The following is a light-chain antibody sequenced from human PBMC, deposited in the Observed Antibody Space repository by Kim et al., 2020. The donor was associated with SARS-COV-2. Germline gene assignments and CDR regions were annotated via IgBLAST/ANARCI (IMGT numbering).Light chain of an antibody. Sequence: ENVLTQSPGTLPLSPGERATLSCRASQSVSSNFLAWYQQKAGQAPRLLIYSASNRASGIPDRFSGSGSGTDFTLTISTLEPEDFAVYYCQQYATSPETFGQGTKVDIK. CDR3: QQYATSPET. CDR1: QSVSSNF. CDR2: SAS. V-gene: IGKV3-20*01. J-gene: IGKJ1*01.